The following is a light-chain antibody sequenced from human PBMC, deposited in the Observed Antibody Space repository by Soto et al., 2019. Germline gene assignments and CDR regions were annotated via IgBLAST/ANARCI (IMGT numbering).Light chain of an antibody. CDR3: QTFDSSLTISWV. V-gene: IGLV1-44*01. CDR1: SSNIGNNF. J-gene: IGLJ3*02. CDR2: SDN. Sequence: QSVLTQPPSVSGTPGQRVTISCSGSSSNIGNNFVYWYQHLPGAAPTLVVYSDNHRPSGVPVRFSGSRSGTSASLAITGLQAEDEADYYCQTFDSSLTISWVFGGGTKLTVL.